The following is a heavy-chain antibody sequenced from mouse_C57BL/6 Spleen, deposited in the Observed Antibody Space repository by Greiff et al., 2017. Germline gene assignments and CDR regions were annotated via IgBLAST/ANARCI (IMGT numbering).Heavy chain of an antibody. V-gene: IGHV1-54*01. CDR1: GYAFTNYL. D-gene: IGHD2-1*01. J-gene: IGHJ3*01. CDR3: ARGGLLSPWFAY. CDR2: INPGSGGT. Sequence: QVQLQQSGAELVRPGTSVKVSCKASGYAFTNYLIEWVKQRPGQGLEWIGVINPGSGGTNYNEKFKGKATLTADKSSSTAYMQLSSLTSEDSAVYFCARGGLLSPWFAYWGQGTLVTVSA.